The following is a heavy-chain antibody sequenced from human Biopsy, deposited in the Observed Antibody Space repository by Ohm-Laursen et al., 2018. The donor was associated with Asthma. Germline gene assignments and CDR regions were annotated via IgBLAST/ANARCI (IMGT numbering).Heavy chain of an antibody. Sequence: SHTLSLTCSLSSGSGGYMRSGNYYWGWIRKPPGKGLEWIGSIYYSGTTHYNPSLEKRVTVSVVTSKNHFSLKLTSVTAADTAVYYCVRGSSSWHHGPFHYYYGLDVWGQGTTATVSS. V-gene: IGHV4-39*01. J-gene: IGHJ6*02. D-gene: IGHD6-13*01. CDR2: IYYSGTT. CDR3: VRGSSSWHHGPFHYYYGLDV. CDR1: GGYMRSGNYY.